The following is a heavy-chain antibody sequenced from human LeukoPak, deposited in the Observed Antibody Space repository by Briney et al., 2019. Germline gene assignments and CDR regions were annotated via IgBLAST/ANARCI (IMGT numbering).Heavy chain of an antibody. CDR2: IYPGDSDT. V-gene: IGHV5-51*01. Sequence: GGSLRLSCKGSGYSFTNYWIGWVRQMPGKGLEWMGIIYPGDSDTRFSPSFKGQVTISADKSISTAYLQWSSLKASDTAMYYCARPYSGSSFDAFDIWGQGTTVTVSS. J-gene: IGHJ3*02. CDR3: ARPYSGSSFDAFDI. CDR1: GYSFTNYW. D-gene: IGHD1-26*01.